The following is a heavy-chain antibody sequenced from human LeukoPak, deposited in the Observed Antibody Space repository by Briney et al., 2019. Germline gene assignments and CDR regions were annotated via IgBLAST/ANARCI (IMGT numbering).Heavy chain of an antibody. Sequence: SETLSLTCAVSGSSISSGYYWGWLRQPPGKGLEWIGSIYHSGSTYYNPSLKSRVTISVDTSKNQFSLKLSSVTAADTAVYYCARHDAEGSQLLYPTPFDYWGQGTLVTVSS. D-gene: IGHD2-2*02. CDR1: GSSISSGYY. J-gene: IGHJ4*02. CDR2: IYHSGST. V-gene: IGHV4-38-2*01. CDR3: ARHDAEGSQLLYPTPFDY.